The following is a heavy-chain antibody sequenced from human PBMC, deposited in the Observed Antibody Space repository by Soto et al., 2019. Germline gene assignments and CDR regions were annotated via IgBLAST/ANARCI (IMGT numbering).Heavy chain of an antibody. CDR3: AKEPGTTVVTPRWFDP. CDR2: LSGNGATT. D-gene: IGHD4-17*01. J-gene: IGHJ5*02. CDR1: GFTFSSYS. Sequence: GGSLRLSCAASGFTFSSYSMTWVRQAPGKGLEWVSALSGNGATTYYAESVKGRFTISRDNSKNTLYLQMNSLRAEDTAVYYCAKEPGTTVVTPRWFDPWGQGTLVTVSS. V-gene: IGHV3-23*01.